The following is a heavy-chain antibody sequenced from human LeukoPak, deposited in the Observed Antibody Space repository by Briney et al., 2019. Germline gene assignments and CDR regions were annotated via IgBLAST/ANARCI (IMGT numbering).Heavy chain of an antibody. D-gene: IGHD1-1*01. Sequence: GGSLRLSCIGSGFNFTYYAIYWVRQAPGKGLEWVAVVSYDGNDGYYADSVKDRFSTSRDNSQNTVTLQMNNLRVDDTAIYYCAKLAWNDGSYYFDYWGQGTLVTVSS. CDR1: GFNFTYYA. CDR2: VSYDGNDG. V-gene: IGHV3-30*18. J-gene: IGHJ4*02. CDR3: AKLAWNDGSYYFDY.